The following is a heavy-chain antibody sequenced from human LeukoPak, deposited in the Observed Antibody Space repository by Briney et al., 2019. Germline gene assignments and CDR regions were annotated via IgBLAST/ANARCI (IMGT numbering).Heavy chain of an antibody. J-gene: IGHJ4*02. CDR3: AKEGGHSYDYFDY. V-gene: IGHV3-11*01. Sequence: GGSLRLSCLAPGFTFRDYYMTWIRQAPGKGLEWLSFFSSRGTTTDYADSVKGRFTISRDNANSSLFLQMNTLRAEDTAVYYCAKEGGHSYDYFDYWGQGTLVTVSS. CDR1: GFTFRDYY. CDR2: FSSRGTTT. D-gene: IGHD2-15*01.